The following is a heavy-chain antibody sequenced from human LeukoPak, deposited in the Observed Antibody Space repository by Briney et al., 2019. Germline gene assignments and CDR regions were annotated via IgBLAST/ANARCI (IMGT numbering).Heavy chain of an antibody. CDR3: ARVYCSGGSCYHKYYYYGMDV. V-gene: IGHV3-21*01. D-gene: IGHD2-15*01. Sequence: PGGSLRLSCAASGFTFSSYRMTWVRQAPGKGLEWVSSISSSSSYIYYADSVKGRFTISRDNAKNSLYLQMNSLRAEDTAVYYCARVYCSGGSCYHKYYYYGMDVWGQGTTVTVSS. J-gene: IGHJ6*02. CDR2: ISSSSSYI. CDR1: GFTFSSYR.